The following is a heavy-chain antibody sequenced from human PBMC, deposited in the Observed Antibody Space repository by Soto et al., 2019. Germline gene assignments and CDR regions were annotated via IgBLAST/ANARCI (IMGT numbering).Heavy chain of an antibody. Sequence: QVQLVESGGGLVKPGGSLRLSCAASGFTFSDYYMSWIRQAPGKGLEWVSYISSSGSTIYYADSVKGRFTISRDNAKNSLYLQMNSLRAEDTAVYYCARDKRTPGRFLEWLPPHYYYYGMDVWGQGTTVTVSS. CDR3: ARDKRTPGRFLEWLPPHYYYYGMDV. CDR1: GFTFSDYY. CDR2: ISSSGSTI. J-gene: IGHJ6*02. D-gene: IGHD3-3*01. V-gene: IGHV3-11*01.